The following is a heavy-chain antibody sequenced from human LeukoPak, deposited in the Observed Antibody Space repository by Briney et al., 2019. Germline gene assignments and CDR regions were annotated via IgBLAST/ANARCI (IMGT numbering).Heavy chain of an antibody. CDR3: ARGVGSGWYFDY. J-gene: IGHJ4*02. CDR1: GFTFDDYG. D-gene: IGHD6-19*01. V-gene: IGHV3-20*04. CDR2: INWNGGST. Sequence: SGGSLRLSCAASGFTFDDYGVSWVRQAPGKGLEWVSGINWNGGSTGYADSVKGRFTISRDNAKNSLYLQMNSLRAEDTALYYCARGVGSGWYFDYWGQGTLVTVSS.